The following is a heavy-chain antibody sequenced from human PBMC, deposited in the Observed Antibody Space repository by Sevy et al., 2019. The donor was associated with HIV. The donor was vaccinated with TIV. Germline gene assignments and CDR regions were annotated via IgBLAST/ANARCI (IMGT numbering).Heavy chain of an antibody. J-gene: IGHJ5*02. D-gene: IGHD4-17*01. CDR2: ISGSGGST. CDR1: GFTFSSYA. Sequence: GGSLRLSCAASGFTFSSYAMSWVSQAPGKGLEWVSAISGSGGSTYYADSVKGRFTISRDNSKNTLYLQMNSLRAEDTAVYYCAKLALAGPTTNSWFDPWGQGTLVTVSS. CDR3: AKLALAGPTTNSWFDP. V-gene: IGHV3-23*01.